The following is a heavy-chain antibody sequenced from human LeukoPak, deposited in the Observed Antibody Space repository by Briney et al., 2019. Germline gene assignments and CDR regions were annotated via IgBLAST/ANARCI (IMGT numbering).Heavy chain of an antibody. CDR1: GFTFSNYA. J-gene: IGHJ4*02. CDR2: ISGSAFTT. CDR3: AKRGNYYFDY. V-gene: IGHV3-23*01. Sequence: GGSLRLSCAASGFTFSNYAMTWVRQAPGKGLEWVSAISGSAFTTYYADSVRGRFTVSRDNSKNTLYLQMNSLRAEDTAVYYCAKRGNYYFDYWGQGTLVTVSS. D-gene: IGHD2/OR15-2a*01.